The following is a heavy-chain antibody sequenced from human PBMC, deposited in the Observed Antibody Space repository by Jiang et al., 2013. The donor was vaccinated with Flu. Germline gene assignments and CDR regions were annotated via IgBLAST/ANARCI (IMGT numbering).Heavy chain of an antibody. V-gene: IGHV2-70*11. CDR2: IDWDDDK. D-gene: IGHD2-21*02. J-gene: IGHJ4*02. CDR3: ARIMAVTKQYYFDY. Sequence: KPTQTLTLTCTFSGFSLSTSGMCVSWIRQPPGKALEWLARIDWDDDKYYSTSLKTRLTISKDTSKNQVVLTMTNMDPVDTATYYCARIMAVTKQYYFDYWGQGTLVTVSS. CDR1: GFSLSTSGMC.